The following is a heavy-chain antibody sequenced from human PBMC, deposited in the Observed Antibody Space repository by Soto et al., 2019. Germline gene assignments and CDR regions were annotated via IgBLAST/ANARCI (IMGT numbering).Heavy chain of an antibody. D-gene: IGHD6-6*01. J-gene: IGHJ6*02. CDR3: ARAEYSSSSGYYYYGMDV. Sequence: ASVKVSCKASGYRFTGYGSHWVRQAPGQGLQWMGWINPDNGNTKSSQKFQGRVTITADESTSTAYMELSSLRSEDTAVYYCARAEYSSSSGYYYYGMDVWGQGTTVTVSS. V-gene: IGHV1-3*01. CDR2: INPDNGNT. CDR1: GYRFTGYG.